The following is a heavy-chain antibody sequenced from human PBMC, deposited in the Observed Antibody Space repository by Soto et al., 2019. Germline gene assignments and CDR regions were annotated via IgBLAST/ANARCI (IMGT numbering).Heavy chain of an antibody. J-gene: IGHJ4*02. CDR3: ARTQAVFIDY. V-gene: IGHV4-39*01. CDR2: IYYSGST. D-gene: IGHD2-15*01. Sequence: SETLSLTCTVSGGSISSSSYYWGWIRQPPGKGLEWIGSIYYSGSTYYNPSLKSRVTISVDTSKNQFSLKLSSVTAADTAVYYCARTQAVFIDYWGRGTLVTVSS. CDR1: GGSISSSSYY.